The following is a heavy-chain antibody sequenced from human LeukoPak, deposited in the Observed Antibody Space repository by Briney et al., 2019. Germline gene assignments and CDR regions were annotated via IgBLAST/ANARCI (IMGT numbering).Heavy chain of an antibody. V-gene: IGHV1-8*01. Sequence: VASVKVSCKASGYTFTSYDINWVRQATGRGLEWMGWMNPNSGNTGYAQKFQGRVTMTRNTSISTAYMELSSLRSEDTAVYYCARYSVLRYFDDDAFDIWGQGTMVTVSS. J-gene: IGHJ3*02. D-gene: IGHD3-9*01. CDR3: ARYSVLRYFDDDAFDI. CDR1: GYTFTSYD. CDR2: MNPNSGNT.